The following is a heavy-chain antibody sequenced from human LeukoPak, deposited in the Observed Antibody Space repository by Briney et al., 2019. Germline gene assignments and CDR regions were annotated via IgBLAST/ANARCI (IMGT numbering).Heavy chain of an antibody. CDR3: SRRLDY. CDR1: GFPFSDSW. J-gene: IGHJ4*02. CDR2: IEQDGSEK. Sequence: GGSLRLSCAASGFPFSDSWMDWVRQAPGKGMEWVANIEQDGSEKHYADSVKGRFTISRDNAKNSLFLQMNGLRAEDTAVYYCSRRLDYWGQGALVTVSS. V-gene: IGHV3-7*01.